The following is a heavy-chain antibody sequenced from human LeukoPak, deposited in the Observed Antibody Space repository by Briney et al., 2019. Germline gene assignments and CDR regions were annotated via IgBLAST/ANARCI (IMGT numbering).Heavy chain of an antibody. CDR1: GFTFSSYW. J-gene: IGHJ4*02. V-gene: IGHV3-7*01. Sequence: PGGSLRLSCAASGFTFSSYWMSWFRQAPGKGLEWVANIKQDGSEKYYVDSVKGRFTISRDNAKNSLYLQMNSLRAEDTAVYYCARAPVVVTYYFDYWGQGTLVTVSS. CDR2: IKQDGSEK. CDR3: ARAPVVVTYYFDY. D-gene: IGHD2-21*02.